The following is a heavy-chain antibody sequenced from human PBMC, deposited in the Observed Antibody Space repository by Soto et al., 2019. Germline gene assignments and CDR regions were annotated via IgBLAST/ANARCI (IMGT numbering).Heavy chain of an antibody. Sequence: GESLKISCKGSGYSVSSYWIGWVRQMPGKGLEWMGIIYPGDSDTRYSPSFQGQVTISADKSISTAYLQWSSLKASDTAMYYCARQEWSPYYYMDVWGKGTTGTVSS. V-gene: IGHV5-51*01. CDR2: IYPGDSDT. CDR1: GYSVSSYW. CDR3: ARQEWSPYYYMDV. J-gene: IGHJ6*03. D-gene: IGHD3-3*01.